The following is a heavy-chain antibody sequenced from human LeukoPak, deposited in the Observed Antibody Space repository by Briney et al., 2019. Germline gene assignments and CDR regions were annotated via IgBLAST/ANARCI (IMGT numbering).Heavy chain of an antibody. V-gene: IGHV1-8*03. CDR1: GYTFTSYD. Sequence: ASVKVSCKASGYTFTSYDINWVRQATGQGLEWMGWMNPNSGNTGYAQKFQGRVTITRNTSISTAYMELSSLRSEDTAVYYCARAWDCSSTSCYDYYYYYMDVWGKGTTVTVSS. CDR3: ARAWDCSSTSCYDYYYYYMDV. D-gene: IGHD2-2*01. CDR2: MNPNSGNT. J-gene: IGHJ6*03.